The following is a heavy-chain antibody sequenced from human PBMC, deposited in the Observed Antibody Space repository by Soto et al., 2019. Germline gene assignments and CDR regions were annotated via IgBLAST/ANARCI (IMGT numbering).Heavy chain of an antibody. D-gene: IGHD3-10*01. J-gene: IGHJ4*02. CDR2: IYYRGST. V-gene: IGHV4-31*03. CDR1: GGSISSGGYY. Sequence: QVQLQESGPGLVKPSQTLSLTCTVSGGSISSGGYYWSWIRQHPGKGLEWIGYIYYRGSTYYNPSLKSRVTISVDTSKNQFSLKLSSVTAADTAVYYGARGVTMVRGVIHTPYFDYWGQGTLVTVSS. CDR3: ARGVTMVRGVIHTPYFDY.